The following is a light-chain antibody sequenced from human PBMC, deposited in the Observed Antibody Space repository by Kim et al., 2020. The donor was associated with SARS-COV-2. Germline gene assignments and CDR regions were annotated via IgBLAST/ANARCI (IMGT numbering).Light chain of an antibody. CDR1: QSLLHSNGYNY. V-gene: IGKV2-28*01. CDR2: LNS. CDR3: MQTVQAPWT. J-gene: IGKJ1*01. Sequence: PASISCRSRQSLLHSNGYNYLDWYVQKPGQSPQLLIYLNSFRASGVPDRFSGSGSGTDFTLKITRVEAEDVGVYYCMQTVQAPWTFGQGTKVDIK.